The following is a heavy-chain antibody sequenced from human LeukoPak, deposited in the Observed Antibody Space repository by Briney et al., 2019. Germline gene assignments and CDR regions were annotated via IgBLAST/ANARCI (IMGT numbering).Heavy chain of an antibody. CDR3: ARDNTYYFDY. CDR1: GGSISSYY. V-gene: IGHV4-59*01. J-gene: IGHJ4*02. CDR2: IYYSGST. D-gene: IGHD2-2*02. Sequence: SETLSLTCTVSGGSISSYYWSWIRQPPGKGLEWIGYIYYSGSTNYNPSLKSRVTISVDTSKNQFSLKLSSVTAADTAVYYCARDNTYYFDYWGQGTLVTVST.